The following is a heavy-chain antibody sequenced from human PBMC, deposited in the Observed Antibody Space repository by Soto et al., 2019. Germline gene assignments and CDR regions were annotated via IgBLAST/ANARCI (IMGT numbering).Heavy chain of an antibody. D-gene: IGHD6-13*01. V-gene: IGHV4-59*01. J-gene: IGHJ3*02. CDR2: IYYSGST. CDR1: GGCISSYY. CDR3: ESRYSKNAFDI. Sequence: PSETLSLTCTVSGGCISSYYWSWIRQPPGKGLEWIGYIYYSGSTNYNPSLKSRVTISVDTSKNQFSLKLSSVTAADTAVYYDESRYSKNAFDIWGQRTMVTVSS.